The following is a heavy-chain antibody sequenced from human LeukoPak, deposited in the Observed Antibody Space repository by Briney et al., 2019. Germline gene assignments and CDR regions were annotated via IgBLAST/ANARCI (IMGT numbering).Heavy chain of an antibody. V-gene: IGHV4-39*01. CDR2: IYYSGST. Sequence: SETLSLTCTVSGGSISSSSYYWGWIRQPPGKGLEWIGSIYYSGSTYCNPSLKSRVTISVDTSKNQFSLKLSSVTAADTAVYYCARVSGYSYGPRAFNIWGQGTMVTVSS. D-gene: IGHD5-18*01. CDR3: ARVSGYSYGPRAFNI. J-gene: IGHJ3*02. CDR1: GGSISSSSYY.